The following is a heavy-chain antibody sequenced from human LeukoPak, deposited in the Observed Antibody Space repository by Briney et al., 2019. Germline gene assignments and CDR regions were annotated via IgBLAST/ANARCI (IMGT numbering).Heavy chain of an antibody. Sequence: GGSLRLSCAASGFTFSSYSMNWVRQAPGKGLVWVSRINSDGSSTSYADSVKGRFTISRDNAKNTLYLQMNSLRAEDTAVYYCAREGKQQLVRGAFDIWGQGTMVTVSS. CDR1: GFTFSSYS. D-gene: IGHD6-13*01. CDR2: INSDGSST. J-gene: IGHJ3*02. V-gene: IGHV3-74*01. CDR3: AREGKQQLVRGAFDI.